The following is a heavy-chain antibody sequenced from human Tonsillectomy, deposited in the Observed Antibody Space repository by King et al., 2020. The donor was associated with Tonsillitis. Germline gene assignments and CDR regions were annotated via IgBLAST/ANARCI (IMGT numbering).Heavy chain of an antibody. CDR3: ANGLWFGESAKKYYYYGMDV. D-gene: IGHD3-10*01. CDR2: ISYDGSNK. V-gene: IGHV3-30*18. J-gene: IGHJ6*02. CDR1: GFTFSSYG. Sequence: VQLVESGGGVVQPGRSLRLSCAASGFTFSSYGIHWVRQAPGKGLEWVAVISYDGSNKYYADSVKGRFTISRDNSKNTLYLHMNSLRAEDTAVYYCANGLWFGESAKKYYYYGMDVWGQGTTVTVSS.